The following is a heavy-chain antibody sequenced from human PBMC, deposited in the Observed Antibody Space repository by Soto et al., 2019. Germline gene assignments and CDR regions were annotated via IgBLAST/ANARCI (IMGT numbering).Heavy chain of an antibody. CDR3: AREKSSDYGENMNGHDY. CDR2: INHSGST. Sequence: PSETLSLTCAVYGGSFSGYYWSWIRQPPGKGLEWIGEINHSGSTNYNPSLKSRVTISVDTSKNQFSLKLSSVTAADTAVYYCAREKSSDYGENMNGHDYWGQGTLVTVSS. J-gene: IGHJ4*02. D-gene: IGHD4-17*01. CDR1: GGSFSGYY. V-gene: IGHV4-34*01.